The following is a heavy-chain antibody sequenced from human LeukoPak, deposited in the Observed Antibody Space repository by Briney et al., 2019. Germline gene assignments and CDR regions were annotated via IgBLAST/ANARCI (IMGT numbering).Heavy chain of an antibody. CDR2: IKQDGSEK. V-gene: IGHV3-7*01. J-gene: IGHJ3*02. Sequence: GGSLRLSCAASGFTFSSYCMSWVRQAPGKGLEWVANIKQDGSEKYYVDSVKGRFTISRDYAKNSLYLQMNSLRADDAAVYYCARASSKQLAGYLPDGFDIWGQGTMVTVSS. CDR3: ARASSKQLAGYLPDGFDI. D-gene: IGHD3-9*01. CDR1: GFTFSSYC.